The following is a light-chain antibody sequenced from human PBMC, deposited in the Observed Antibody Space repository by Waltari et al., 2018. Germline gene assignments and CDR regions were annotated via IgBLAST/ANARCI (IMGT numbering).Light chain of an antibody. CDR2: GTS. V-gene: IGKV3-20*01. J-gene: IGKJ1*01. Sequence: EDVLSPSSGAPPLFPGGEATPLCCASHRGVSTSFAWYQQKPGQAPRLLIHGTSNRATGIPERFSGSGSETDFTLTIDRLEPEDFAVYYCQQYGCSVWTFGQGTKVEVK. CDR1: HRGVSTS. CDR3: QQYGCSVWT.